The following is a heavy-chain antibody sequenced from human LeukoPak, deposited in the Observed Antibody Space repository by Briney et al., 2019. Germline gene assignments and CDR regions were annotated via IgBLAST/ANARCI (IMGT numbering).Heavy chain of an antibody. Sequence: SETLSLTCTVSGGSISSSSYDWGWIRQPPGKGLEWIGSIYYSGSTYYNPSLKSRVTISVDTSKNQFSLKLSSVTAADTAVYYCARRSVVVPAAILSPYYYMDVWGKGTTVTVSS. CDR3: ARRSVVVPAAILSPYYYMDV. D-gene: IGHD2-2*02. V-gene: IGHV4-39*01. J-gene: IGHJ6*03. CDR2: IYYSGST. CDR1: GGSISSSSYD.